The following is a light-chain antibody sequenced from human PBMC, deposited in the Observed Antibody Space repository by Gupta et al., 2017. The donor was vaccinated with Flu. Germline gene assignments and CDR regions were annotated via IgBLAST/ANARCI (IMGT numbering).Light chain of an antibody. CDR2: DAS. J-gene: IGKJ5*01. V-gene: IGKV3-11*01. CDR1: QSVSTY. Sequence: EIVLTQSPATLSLSPGERATLSCRASQSVSTYLAWYQQKPGQAPRLLIYDASNRAKGITARCSGSGDGTDFXLTMSSXEAEDFAVYECQQLNNGHPSITCGXGTRLEIK. CDR3: QQLNNGHPSIT.